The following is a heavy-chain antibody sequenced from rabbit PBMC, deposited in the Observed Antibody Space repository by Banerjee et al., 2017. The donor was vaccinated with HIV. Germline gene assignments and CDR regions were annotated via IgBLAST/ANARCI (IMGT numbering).Heavy chain of an antibody. CDR2: INTSSGNT. Sequence: QEQLEESGGDLVKPEGSLTLTCTASGFSFSNKCVMCWVRQAPGKGLEWIACINTSSGNTVYATWAKGRFTISKTSSTTVTLQMTSLTAADTATYFCARGLFGNAEGDLWGPGTLVTVS. D-gene: IGHD6-1*01. CDR1: GFSFSNKCV. V-gene: IGHV1S45*01. J-gene: IGHJ4*01. CDR3: ARGLFGNAEGDL.